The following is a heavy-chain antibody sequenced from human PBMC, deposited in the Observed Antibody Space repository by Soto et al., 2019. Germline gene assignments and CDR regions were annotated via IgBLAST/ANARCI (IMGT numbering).Heavy chain of an antibody. D-gene: IGHD5-18*01. Sequence: PGVSLRLSCAASGFTFSSYAMSWVRQPPGKWLEWVSAISGSGGSTYYADSVKGRFTISRDNSKNTLYLQMNSLRAEDTAVYYCAKARRDTAMGPDYYYYYGMDVWGQRTTVTVSS. CDR1: GFTFSSYA. V-gene: IGHV3-23*01. CDR3: AKARRDTAMGPDYYYYYGMDV. J-gene: IGHJ6*02. CDR2: ISGSGGST.